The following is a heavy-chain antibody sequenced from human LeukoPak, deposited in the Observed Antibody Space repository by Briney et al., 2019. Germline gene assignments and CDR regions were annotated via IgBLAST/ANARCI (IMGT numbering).Heavy chain of an antibody. CDR1: GFTFSSYG. V-gene: IGHV3-30*02. J-gene: IGHJ4*02. CDR2: IRYDGSNK. CDR3: AKAAYILTGYYHFDY. D-gene: IGHD3-9*01. Sequence: GGSLRLSCAASGFTFSSYGMHWVRQAPGEGLEWVAFIRYDGSNKFYADSVRGRFTISRDNSKNTLYLQMNSLKAEDTALYYCAKAAYILTGYYHFDYWGQGTLVTASS.